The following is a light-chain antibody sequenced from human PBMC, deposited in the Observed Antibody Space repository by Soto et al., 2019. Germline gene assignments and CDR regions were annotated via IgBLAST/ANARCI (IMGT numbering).Light chain of an antibody. J-gene: IGKJ1*01. CDR1: QSISSW. V-gene: IGKV1-5*01. Sequence: DIQMTQSPSTLSASVGDRVTITCRASQSISSWLAWYQQKPGKAPKLLIYDASSLESGVPSRFSGIASGTEFPLTISSLQPDDFATYYCQQYNTYWTFGQGTKVEIK. CDR2: DAS. CDR3: QQYNTYWT.